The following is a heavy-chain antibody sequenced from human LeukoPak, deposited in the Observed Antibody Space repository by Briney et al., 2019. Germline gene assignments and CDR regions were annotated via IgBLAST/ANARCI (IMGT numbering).Heavy chain of an antibody. CDR2: IYYSGST. D-gene: IGHD6-6*01. Sequence: SETLSLTCAVYGGSFSGYYWGWIRQPPGKGLEWIGSIYYSGSTYYNPSLKSRVTISVDTSKNQFSLKLSSVTAADTAVYYCARGENEYSSSSGAFDIWGQGTMVTVSS. CDR1: GGSFSGYY. V-gene: IGHV4-34*01. CDR3: ARGENEYSSSSGAFDI. J-gene: IGHJ3*02.